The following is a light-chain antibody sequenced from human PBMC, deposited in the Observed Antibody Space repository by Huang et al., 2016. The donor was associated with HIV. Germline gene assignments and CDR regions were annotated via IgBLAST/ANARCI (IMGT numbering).Light chain of an antibody. CDR1: QSINSY. CDR2: AAS. CDR3: QQSYNTPLT. Sequence: DIQMTQSPSSLSASVGDRVTITCRASQSINSYLNWYQQKPGKAPKVLIYAASSLQSGVQSRFSGSGSGTDFTITINSLQPEDFAIYYCQQSYNTPLTFGGGTRLEIK. J-gene: IGKJ4*01. V-gene: IGKV1-39*01.